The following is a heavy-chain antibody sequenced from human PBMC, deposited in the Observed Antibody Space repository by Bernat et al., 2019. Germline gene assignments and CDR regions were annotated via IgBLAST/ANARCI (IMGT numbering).Heavy chain of an antibody. J-gene: IGHJ3*02. Sequence: EVQLVESGGGLVQPGGSLRLSCAASGFTVSSNYMSWVRQAPGKGLEWVPVIYSGGSTYYADSVKGRFTISRDNSKNTLYLQMNSLRAEDTAVYYCATYDSSGPGAFDIWGQGTMVTVSS. V-gene: IGHV3-66*01. CDR3: ATYDSSGPGAFDI. D-gene: IGHD3-22*01. CDR2: IYSGGST. CDR1: GFTVSSNY.